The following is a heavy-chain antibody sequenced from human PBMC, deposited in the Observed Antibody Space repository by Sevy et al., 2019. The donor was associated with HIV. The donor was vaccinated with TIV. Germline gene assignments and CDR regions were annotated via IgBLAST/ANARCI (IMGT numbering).Heavy chain of an antibody. CDR3: ARESVVATIGAYYYYYYMDV. J-gene: IGHJ6*03. D-gene: IGHD5-12*01. V-gene: IGHV1-18*04. CDR2: ISAYNGNT. CDR1: GYTFTSYG. Sequence: ASVKVSCKASGYTFTSYGISWVRQAPGQGLEWMGWISAYNGNTNYAQKLQGRVTMTTDTSTSTAYMELRSLRSDDTAVYYCARESVVATIGAYYYYYYMDVWGKGTTVTVS.